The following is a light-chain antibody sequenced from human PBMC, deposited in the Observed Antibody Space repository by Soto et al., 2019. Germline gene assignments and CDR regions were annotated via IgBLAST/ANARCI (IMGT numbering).Light chain of an antibody. Sequence: QSALTQPASVSGSPGQSITISCTGTSSDVGDYNYVSWYQQHPGKAPKLIIYEVSHRLSGVSNRFSGSKSGHTASLTISGLQYDDEADYYCRSSITNNIVVFGGGTKLTVL. CDR3: RSSITNNIVV. CDR2: EVS. J-gene: IGLJ2*01. V-gene: IGLV2-14*01. CDR1: SSDVGDYNY.